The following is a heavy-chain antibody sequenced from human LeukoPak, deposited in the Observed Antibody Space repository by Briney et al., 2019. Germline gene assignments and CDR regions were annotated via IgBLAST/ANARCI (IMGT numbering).Heavy chain of an antibody. J-gene: IGHJ6*03. D-gene: IGHD1-1*01. Sequence: PGGSLRLSCAASGFTFTDYYMSWIRQAPGKGLEWVSAISGSGGNTYYADSVKGRFTISRDNSRNTLYLQMNSLRAEDTAVYYCAKDVNWNVYYYMDVWGKGTTVTVSS. CDR3: AKDVNWNVYYYMDV. CDR1: GFTFTDYY. CDR2: ISGSGGNT. V-gene: IGHV3-23*01.